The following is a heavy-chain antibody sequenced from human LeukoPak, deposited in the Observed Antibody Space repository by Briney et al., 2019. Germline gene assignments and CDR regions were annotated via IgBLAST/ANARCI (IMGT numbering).Heavy chain of an antibody. CDR1: GFTFSSYA. CDR2: ISGSGGST. Sequence: HPGGSLRLSCAASGFTFSSYAMSWVRQAPGKGLEWVSAISGSGGSTYYADSVKGRFTISRDNSKNTLYLQMNRLRAEDTAVYYCAKDPYYYGSGSYFDYWGQGTLVTVSS. V-gene: IGHV3-23*01. J-gene: IGHJ4*02. CDR3: AKDPYYYGSGSYFDY. D-gene: IGHD3-10*01.